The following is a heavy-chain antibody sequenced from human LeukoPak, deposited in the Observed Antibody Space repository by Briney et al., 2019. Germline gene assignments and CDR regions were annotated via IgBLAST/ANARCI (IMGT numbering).Heavy chain of an antibody. V-gene: IGHV4-34*01. CDR2: INHSGST. CDR1: GFTVSSNY. D-gene: IGHD2-2*01. Sequence: GSLRLSCAASGFTVSSNYMNWIRQPPGKGLEWIGEINHSGSTNYNPSLKSRVTISVDTSKNQFSLKLSSVTAADTAVYYCARGAYIGIYLPSAVDYWGQGTLVTVSS. J-gene: IGHJ4*02. CDR3: ARGAYIGIYLPSAVDY.